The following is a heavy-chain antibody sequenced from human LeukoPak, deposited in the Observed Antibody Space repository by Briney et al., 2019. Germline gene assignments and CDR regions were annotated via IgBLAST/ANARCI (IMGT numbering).Heavy chain of an antibody. CDR3: GRDALVGYFSYYYMDV. Sequence: SETLSLTCTVSGGSLSSHYWNWIRQSPVKGLEWIGDISNSGSTSHNPSLKSRVTISLDTSKNQFSLILSSVTAADTAVYYCGRDALVGYFSYYYMDVWGKGTTVTVSS. J-gene: IGHJ6*03. CDR2: ISNSGST. CDR1: GGSLSSHY. V-gene: IGHV4-59*11. D-gene: IGHD2-15*01.